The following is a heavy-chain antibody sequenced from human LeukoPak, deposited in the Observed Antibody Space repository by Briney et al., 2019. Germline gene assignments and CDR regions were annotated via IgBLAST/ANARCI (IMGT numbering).Heavy chain of an antibody. CDR1: GYTFTGYY. CDR2: INPNSGGT. V-gene: IGHV1-2*06. J-gene: IGHJ5*02. CDR3: ARDRRRVMTTVTNGWFDP. D-gene: IGHD4-17*01. Sequence: APVKVSCKASGYTFTGYYMHWVRQAPGQGLEWMGRINPNSGGTNYAQKFQGRVTMTRDTSISTAYMELSRLRSDDTAVYYCARDRRRVMTTVTNGWFDPWGQGTLVTVSS.